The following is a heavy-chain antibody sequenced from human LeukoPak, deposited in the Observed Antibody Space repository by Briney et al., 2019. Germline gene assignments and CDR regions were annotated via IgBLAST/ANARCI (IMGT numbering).Heavy chain of an antibody. Sequence: PGGSLRLSCAASGFTFSDYYMSWIRQAPGKGLEWVSSISSSSSYIYYADSVKGRFTISRDNAKNSLYLQMNSLRAEDTAVYYCARDFRRVGATGALDYWGQGTLVTVSS. CDR2: ISSSSSYI. CDR3: ARDFRRVGATGALDY. D-gene: IGHD1-26*01. J-gene: IGHJ4*02. CDR1: GFTFSDYY. V-gene: IGHV3-11*06.